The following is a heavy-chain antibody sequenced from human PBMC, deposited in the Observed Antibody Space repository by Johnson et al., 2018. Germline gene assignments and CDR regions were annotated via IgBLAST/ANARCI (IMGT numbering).Heavy chain of an antibody. CDR1: GFIFSSYG. CDR2: ISYDGSNK. J-gene: IGHJ4*02. D-gene: IGHD4-17*01. Sequence: QVQLVQSGGGVVQPGRSLRLSCAASGFIFSSYGMHWVRQAPGKGLEWVAVISYDGSNKYYADSVKGRFTISRDNSKNTLYLQMNSLRAEDTAVYYCAKDWTPTVTTPVDYWGQGTLVTVSS. V-gene: IGHV3-30*18. CDR3: AKDWTPTVTTPVDY.